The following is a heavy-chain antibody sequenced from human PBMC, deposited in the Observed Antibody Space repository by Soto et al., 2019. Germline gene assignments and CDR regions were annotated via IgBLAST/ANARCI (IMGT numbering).Heavy chain of an antibody. V-gene: IGHV5-51*01. CDR2: IYPGDSDT. J-gene: IGHJ6*02. D-gene: IGHD2-8*01. Sequence: PGESLKISCKGSGYSFTSYWIGWVRQMPGKGLEWMGIIYPGDSDTRYSPSFQGQVTISADKSISTAYLQWSSLKASDTAMYYCARQEGVKDYYYYGMDVWGQGNTVTVSS. CDR1: GYSFTSYW. CDR3: ARQEGVKDYYYYGMDV.